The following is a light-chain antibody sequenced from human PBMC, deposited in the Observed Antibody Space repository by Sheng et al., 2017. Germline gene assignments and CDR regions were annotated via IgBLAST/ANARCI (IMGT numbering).Light chain of an antibody. J-gene: IGLJ2*01. V-gene: IGLV1-40*01. CDR3: QSYDSSLSGSVV. Sequence: QSVLTQPPSVSGAPGQRVTISCTGSSSNIGAGYDVHWYQQLPGTAPKLLIYDNTNRPSGVPDRFSGSKSGTSASLAITGLQAEDEAHYYCQSYDSSLSGSVVFGGGTKLTVL. CDR2: DNT. CDR1: SSNIGAGYD.